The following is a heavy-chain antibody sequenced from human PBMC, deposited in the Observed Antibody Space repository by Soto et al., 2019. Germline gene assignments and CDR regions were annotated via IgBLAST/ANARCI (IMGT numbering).Heavy chain of an antibody. D-gene: IGHD3-22*01. V-gene: IGHV3-49*03. CDR2: IRSKAYGGTT. J-gene: IGHJ4*02. CDR1: GFTFGDYA. Sequence: RRLSCTASGFTFGDYAMSWFRQAPGKGLEWVGFIRSKAYGGTTEYAASVKGRFTISRDDSESIAYLQMNSLKTEDTAVYYCTRAYYYDSSGYYRYWGQGTLVTVSS. CDR3: TRAYYYDSSGYYRY.